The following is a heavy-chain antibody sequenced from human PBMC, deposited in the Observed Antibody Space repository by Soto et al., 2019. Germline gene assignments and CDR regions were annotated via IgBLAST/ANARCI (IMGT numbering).Heavy chain of an antibody. Sequence: EVQQVESGGRLVQPGRSLRLSCVGTGLNFDDFAMHWVRQAPGKGLEWVSGITWNSRVLAYADSVKGRFTISRDNARNSMYLQMDSLRDEDTALYYCAKGRYDFWSPYYFDSWGQATLVTVSS. CDR3: AKGRYDFWSPYYFDS. CDR2: ITWNSRVL. D-gene: IGHD3-3*01. J-gene: IGHJ4*02. CDR1: GLNFDDFA. V-gene: IGHV3-9*01.